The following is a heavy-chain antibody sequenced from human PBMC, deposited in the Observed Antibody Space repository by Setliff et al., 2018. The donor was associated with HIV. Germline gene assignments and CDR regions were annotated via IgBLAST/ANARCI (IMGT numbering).Heavy chain of an antibody. CDR2: IYYSGST. J-gene: IGHJ4*02. V-gene: IGHV4-39*01. CDR3: ARFQQGYYGSGSYRDYYFDY. D-gene: IGHD3-10*01. CDR1: GGSISSRSHY. Sequence: SETLSLTCSVSGGSISSRSHYWGWIRQPPGKGLEWIGSIYYSGSTYYKPSLKSRVTISVDTSKNQFSLKLSSVTAADTAVYYCARFQQGYYGSGSYRDYYFDYWGQGILVTVS.